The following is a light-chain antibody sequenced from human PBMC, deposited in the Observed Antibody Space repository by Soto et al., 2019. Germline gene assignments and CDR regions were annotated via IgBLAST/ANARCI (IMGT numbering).Light chain of an antibody. CDR3: SSYTSSTFYV. CDR1: SSDVGAYNY. CDR2: GVS. Sequence: QSALTQPASVSGSLGQSITISCTGTSSDVGAYNYVSWYQQHPGTAPKLLICGVSDRPSGVSNRFSVSKSGNTASLTISGLQAEDESTYYCSSYTSSTFYVFGTGTKLTVL. J-gene: IGLJ1*01. V-gene: IGLV2-14*01.